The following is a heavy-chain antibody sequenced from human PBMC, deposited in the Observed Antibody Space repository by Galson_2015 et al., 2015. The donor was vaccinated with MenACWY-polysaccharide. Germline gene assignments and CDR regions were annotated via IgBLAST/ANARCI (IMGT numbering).Heavy chain of an antibody. J-gene: IGHJ6*02. D-gene: IGHD4-23*01. CDR3: VRSDYGGNSDYYYYGVDV. CDR1: GYFFTDYW. CDR2: IFPRDFDT. V-gene: IGHV5-51*03. Sequence: QSGAEVKKPGESLKISCQVSGYFFTDYWIGWVRQMPGKGLEWMAVIFPRDFDTRYSPSFRGQVTISADRSLNTAYLQWARLRASDTATYYCVRSDYGGNSDYYYYGVDVWGQGTTVTVSS.